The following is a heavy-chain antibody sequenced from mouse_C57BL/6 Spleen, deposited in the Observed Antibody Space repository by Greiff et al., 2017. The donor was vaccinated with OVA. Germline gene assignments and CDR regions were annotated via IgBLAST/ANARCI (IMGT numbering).Heavy chain of an antibody. CDR1: GYTFTSYW. Sequence: QVQLQQPGAELVKPGASVKLSCKASGYTFTSYWMQWVKQRPGQGLEWIGEIDPSDSYTNYNQKFKGKATLTVDTSSSTAYMQLSSLTSEDSAVYYCAYYDGTTEYWGQGTTLTVSS. CDR3: AYYDGTTEY. J-gene: IGHJ2*01. CDR2: IDPSDSYT. D-gene: IGHD1-1*02. V-gene: IGHV1-50*01.